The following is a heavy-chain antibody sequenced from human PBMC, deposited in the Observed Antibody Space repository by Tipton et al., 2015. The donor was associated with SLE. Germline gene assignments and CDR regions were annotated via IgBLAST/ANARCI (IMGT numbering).Heavy chain of an antibody. CDR2: INHSGST. CDR1: GASISSHY. Sequence: TLSLTCTVSGASISSHYWSWIRQPPGKGLEWIGEINHSGSTNYNPSLKSRVTISVDTSKNQFSLKLSSVTAADTAVYYCARRQEQLVRGYFDYWGQGTLVTVSS. CDR3: ARRQEQLVRGYFDY. D-gene: IGHD6-6*01. J-gene: IGHJ4*02. V-gene: IGHV4-34*01.